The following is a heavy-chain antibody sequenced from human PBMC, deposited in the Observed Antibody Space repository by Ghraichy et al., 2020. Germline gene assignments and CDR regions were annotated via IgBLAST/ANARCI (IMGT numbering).Heavy chain of an antibody. CDR2: IYTSGST. CDR1: GGSISSGSYY. D-gene: IGHD2-15*01. V-gene: IGHV4-61*02. CDR3: ARDGVAATPYYFDY. J-gene: IGHJ4*02. Sequence: SETLSLTCTVSGGSISSGSYYWSWIRQPAGKGLEWIGRIYTSGSTNYNPSLKSRVTISVDTSKNQFSLKLSSVTAADTAVYYCARDGVAATPYYFDYWGQGTLVTVSS.